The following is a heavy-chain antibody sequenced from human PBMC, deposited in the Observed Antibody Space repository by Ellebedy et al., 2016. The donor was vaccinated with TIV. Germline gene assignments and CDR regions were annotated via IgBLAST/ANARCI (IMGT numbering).Heavy chain of an antibody. Sequence: ASVKVSCKASGYIFTSYYMHWVRQAPGQGLEWMGIINPSGGSTNFAQKFQGRVTMTRDTSTSTVYMELSSLRSEDTAVYYCARGHCGGDCYSRNYGMDVWGQGTTVTVSS. D-gene: IGHD2-21*02. J-gene: IGHJ6*02. CDR3: ARGHCGGDCYSRNYGMDV. CDR1: GYIFTSYY. V-gene: IGHV1-46*01. CDR2: INPSGGST.